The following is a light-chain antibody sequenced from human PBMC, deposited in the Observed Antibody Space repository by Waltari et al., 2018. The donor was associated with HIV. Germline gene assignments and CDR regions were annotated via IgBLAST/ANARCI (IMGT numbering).Light chain of an antibody. CDR2: WAS. Sequence: DIVMTQSPDSLAVSLGERATINCNSSQSVLHSSNNKNYLAWYQQKPGQPPKLLIYWASARESGVPDRFSASGSGTDFTLTISSLQAEDVAVYYCQQHYTTPLTFGGGTKVEI. V-gene: IGKV4-1*01. CDR3: QQHYTTPLT. J-gene: IGKJ4*01. CDR1: QSVLHSSNNKNY.